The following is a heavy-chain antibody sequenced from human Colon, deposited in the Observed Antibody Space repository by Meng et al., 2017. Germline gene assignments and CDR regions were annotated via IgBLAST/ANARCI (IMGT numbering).Heavy chain of an antibody. Sequence: QVQLRESGPGLGRPAEDRSLVCTVSGGSIKSGGYHWSWVRQHPGKGLEYIGFMSDSGTTDYNPSLRSRVSISEIGSSKNQFSLTLRSVTAADTATYFCARDTLYGTDYWGQGVLVTVSS. J-gene: IGHJ4*02. D-gene: IGHD4-17*01. CDR3: ARDTLYGTDY. CDR1: GGSIKSGGYH. CDR2: MSDSGTT. V-gene: IGHV4-31*03.